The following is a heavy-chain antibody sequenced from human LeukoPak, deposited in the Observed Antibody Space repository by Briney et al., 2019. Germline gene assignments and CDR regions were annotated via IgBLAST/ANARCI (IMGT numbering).Heavy chain of an antibody. V-gene: IGHV1-69-2*01. D-gene: IGHD4-11*01. CDR1: GYTFTDYY. CDR3: ATTTVTPW. CDR2: VDPEDGET. J-gene: IGHJ4*02. Sequence: ASVKVSCKASGYTFTDYYMHWVQQAPGKGLEWMGRVDPEDGETIYAEKFQGRVTITADTSTDTAYMELSSLRSEDTAVYYCATTTVTPWWGQGTLVTVSS.